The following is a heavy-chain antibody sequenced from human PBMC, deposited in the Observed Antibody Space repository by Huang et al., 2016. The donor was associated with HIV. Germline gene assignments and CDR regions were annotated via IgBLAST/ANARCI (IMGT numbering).Heavy chain of an antibody. Sequence: QEQLVESGGGVVQPGGSLRLSCATSGFSFSHYGMHWVRQAPVKGLEWVAFIRFDGGNKQYADSAKGRFTISRDNSKKMLFLEMNSLRGDDTAFYYCATDLGGYSFDYWGQGALVSVSS. V-gene: IGHV3-30*02. CDR1: GFSFSHYG. J-gene: IGHJ4*02. D-gene: IGHD2-21*02. CDR2: IRFDGGNK. CDR3: ATDLGGYSFDY.